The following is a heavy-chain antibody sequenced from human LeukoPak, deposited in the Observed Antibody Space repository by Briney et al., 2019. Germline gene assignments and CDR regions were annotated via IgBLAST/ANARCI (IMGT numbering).Heavy chain of an antibody. CDR3: ARLASSGWSHCDY. Sequence: SETLSLTGTGSGGSTSGYYWRWIRQPPGKGPEGIGYIYYSGSNTYNPSLKSRVTISVDTSKNQFSLKMNSVTAADTAVYYCARLASSGWSHCDYWGQGTLVTVSS. CDR2: IYYSGSN. V-gene: IGHV4-59*08. CDR1: GGSTSGYY. D-gene: IGHD6-19*01. J-gene: IGHJ4*02.